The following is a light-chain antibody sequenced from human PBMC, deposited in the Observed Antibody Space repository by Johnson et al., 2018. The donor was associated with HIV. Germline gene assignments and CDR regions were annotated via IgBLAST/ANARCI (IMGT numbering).Light chain of an antibody. CDR3: GTWDSSLSAGGV. Sequence: QSVLTQPPSVSAAPGQMVTISCSGSSSNIGRNYVSWYQQLPGTAPKLLIYQNTWRPSWIPDRFSGSTSGASATLAITGLQNGDEADYYCGTWDSSLSAGGVFGTGTKVTVL. V-gene: IGLV1-51*02. CDR2: QNT. J-gene: IGLJ1*01. CDR1: SSNIGRNY.